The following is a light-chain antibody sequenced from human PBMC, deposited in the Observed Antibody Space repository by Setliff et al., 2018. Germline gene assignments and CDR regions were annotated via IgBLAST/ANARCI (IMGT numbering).Light chain of an antibody. CDR1: SGSVSSNYN. V-gene: IGLV8-61*01. Sequence: QTVVTQEPSFSVSPGGTVTLTCGLNSGSVSSNYNPSWYQQTPGQAPRTLIYSTNTRSSGVPGRFSGSILGNKAALTITGAQADDESDYYCVLNMGSGIYVFGSGTKVTVL. CDR3: VLNMGSGIYV. CDR2: STN. J-gene: IGLJ1*01.